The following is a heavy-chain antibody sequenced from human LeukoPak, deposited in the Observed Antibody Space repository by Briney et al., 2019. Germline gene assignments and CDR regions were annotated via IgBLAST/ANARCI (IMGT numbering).Heavy chain of an antibody. CDR3: AREISGYSDY. CDR1: GYTFTGYY. V-gene: IGHV1-2*02. J-gene: IGHJ4*02. CDR2: INANSGDT. D-gene: IGHD3-22*01. Sequence: ASVKVSCKASGYTFTGYYIHWVRQAPGQGLEWMGWINANSGDTKYAQKFQGRVTMTRDTSISTAYMELSRLRSDDTAMYYCAREISGYSDYWGRGTLVTVSS.